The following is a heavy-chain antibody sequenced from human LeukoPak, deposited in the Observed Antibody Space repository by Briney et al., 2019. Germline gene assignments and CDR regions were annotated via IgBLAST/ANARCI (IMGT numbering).Heavy chain of an antibody. J-gene: IGHJ4*02. D-gene: IGHD1-26*01. V-gene: IGHV3-23*01. CDR1: GFTFSSYD. Sequence: GGSLRLSCAASGFTFSSYDMTWVRQAPGKGLEWVSSINSGGGSTYYADSVKGRFTISRDNSKSTLYLQMNSLRAEDTAVYYCAKDLAPGNYWGQGTLVSVSS. CDR2: INSGGGST. CDR3: AKDLAPGNY.